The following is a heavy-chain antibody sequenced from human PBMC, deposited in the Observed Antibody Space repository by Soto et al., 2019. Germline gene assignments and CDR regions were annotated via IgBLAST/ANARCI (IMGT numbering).Heavy chain of an antibody. CDR3: ARTRSFTLGFYYDGMDV. D-gene: IGHD6-6*01. V-gene: IGHV5-51*01. CDR2: IYPGDSDT. CDR1: GYSFASYW. J-gene: IGHJ6*02. Sequence: EVQLVQSGAEVKKPGESLKISYQGSGYSFASYWIGWVRQMPGKDLEWMGIIYPGDSDTRYSPSFQGQVTISADKSLRTAYLQWTSLKASDTALYYCARTRSFTLGFYYDGMDVWGQGTTVTVSS.